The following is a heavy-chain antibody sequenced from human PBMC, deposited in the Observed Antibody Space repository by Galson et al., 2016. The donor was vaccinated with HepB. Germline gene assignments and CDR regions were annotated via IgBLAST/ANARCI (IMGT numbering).Heavy chain of an antibody. D-gene: IGHD3-10*01. CDR1: GFTFNSYG. V-gene: IGHV3-23*01. J-gene: IGHJ5*02. CDR2: ISGSGSGT. CDR3: AAYDNPLLWFDPGTPNWFDP. Sequence: SLRLSCAAPGFTFNSYGMTWVRQAPGKGLEWVSVISGSGSGTYYADSVKGRFSISRDNSKDTVYLEMNSLRPEDTAVYYCAAYDNPLLWFDPGTPNWFDPWGQGTLVTVSS.